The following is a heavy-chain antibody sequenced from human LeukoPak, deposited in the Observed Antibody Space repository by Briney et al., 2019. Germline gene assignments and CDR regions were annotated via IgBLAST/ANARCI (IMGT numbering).Heavy chain of an antibody. CDR2: IKSKTGEGTT. V-gene: IGHV3-15*01. CDR3: TTDLIRGYSGYGIDY. CDR1: GFTFSNAW. D-gene: IGHD5-12*01. Sequence: NPGGSLRLSCAASGFTFSNAWMSWVRQAPGKGLEWVGRIKSKTGEGTTDYAAPGKGRLTSSRDHSKSSLYLHTNSRKTKDTAVYYCTTDLIRGYSGYGIDYWGQGTLVTVSS. J-gene: IGHJ4*02.